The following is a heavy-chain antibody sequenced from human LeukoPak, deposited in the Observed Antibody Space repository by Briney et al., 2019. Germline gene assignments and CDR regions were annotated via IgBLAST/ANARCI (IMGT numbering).Heavy chain of an antibody. CDR3: ARARGYGGLHDAFDI. J-gene: IGHJ3*02. Sequence: VGSLRLSCAASGFTFSSYAMHWVRQAPGKGLEYVSAISSNGGSTYYANSVKGRFTISRDNSKNTLYLHMGSLRAEDMAVYYCARARGYGGLHDAFDIWGQGTMVTVSS. V-gene: IGHV3-64*01. D-gene: IGHD4/OR15-4a*01. CDR1: GFTFSSYA. CDR2: ISSNGGST.